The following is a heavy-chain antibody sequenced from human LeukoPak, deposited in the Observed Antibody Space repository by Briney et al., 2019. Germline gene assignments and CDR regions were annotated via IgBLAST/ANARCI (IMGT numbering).Heavy chain of an antibody. CDR3: ARAPYYDSSGQVDY. V-gene: IGHV4-34*01. CDR2: INHSGST. D-gene: IGHD3-22*01. Sequence: ASETLSLTCAVYGGSFSGYYWSWIRQPPGKGLEWIGEINHSGSTNYNPSLKSRVTISVDTSKNQFSLKLSSVTAADTAVYYCARAPYYDSSGQVDYWGQGTLVTVS. J-gene: IGHJ4*02. CDR1: GGSFSGYY.